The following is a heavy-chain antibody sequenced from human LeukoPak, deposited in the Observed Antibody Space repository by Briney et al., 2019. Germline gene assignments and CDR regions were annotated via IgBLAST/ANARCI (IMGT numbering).Heavy chain of an antibody. CDR1: GGSISGHY. V-gene: IGHV4-59*11. CDR2: IFSTGAT. J-gene: IGHJ4*02. D-gene: IGHD2-2*01. CDR3: ARFSTRFDSCCTEASCYVHY. Sequence: SETLSPTCTVSGGSISGHYWTWIRLPPGKGPELLGHIFSTGATHYNPPFTSRVTMSIDTSKNQFSMRLSSVNPADTAVYYCARFSTRFDSCCTEASCYVHYWGQGTQVTVSS.